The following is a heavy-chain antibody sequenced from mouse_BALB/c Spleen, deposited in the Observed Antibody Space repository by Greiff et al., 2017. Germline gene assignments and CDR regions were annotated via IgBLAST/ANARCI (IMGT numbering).Heavy chain of an antibody. CDR3: ARQGDGYSPFAY. CDR1: GFTFSSYG. CDR2: ISSGGGST. Sequence: EVQLVESGGGLVQPGGSLKLSCAASGFTFSSYGMSWVRQTPEKRLEWVAYISSGGGSTYYPDTVKGRFTISRDNAKNTLYLQMSSLKSEDTAMYYCARQGDGYSPFAYWGQGTLVTVSA. V-gene: IGHV5-12-1*01. J-gene: IGHJ3*01. D-gene: IGHD2-3*01.